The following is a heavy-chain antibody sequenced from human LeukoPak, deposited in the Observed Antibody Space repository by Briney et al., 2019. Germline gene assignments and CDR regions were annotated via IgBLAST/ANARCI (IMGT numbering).Heavy chain of an antibody. CDR2: IYYSGHT. CDR1: GFSISSYY. CDR3: GGGGSGISNAFDI. Sequence: PSETLSLTCTVSGFSISSYYWSWIRQPPGKGLEWIGYIYYSGHTNYNPSLKSRVSISVDTSKNQFSLKLKSVTATDTAVYYCGGGGSGISNAFDIWGQGTMVTVSS. V-gene: IGHV4-59*01. J-gene: IGHJ3*02. D-gene: IGHD3-10*01.